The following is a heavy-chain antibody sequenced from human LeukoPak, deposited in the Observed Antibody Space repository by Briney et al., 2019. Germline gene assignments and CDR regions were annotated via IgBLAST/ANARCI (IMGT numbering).Heavy chain of an antibody. J-gene: IGHJ4*02. CDR1: GDSMTRGGYY. CDR3: ARAVDCRNYFDY. Sequence: SGTLSLTCTVSGDSMTRGGYYWSWVRQHPGKGLEWVGFIYHSGTTFYNPSLESRATISVDTSQNQFSLKLTSVTAADTAVYYCARAVDCRNYFDYWGQGTLVTVSS. D-gene: IGHD3/OR15-3a*01. CDR2: IYHSGTT. V-gene: IGHV4-31*03.